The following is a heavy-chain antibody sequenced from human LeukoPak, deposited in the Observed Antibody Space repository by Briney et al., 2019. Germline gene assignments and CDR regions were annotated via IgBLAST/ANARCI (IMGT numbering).Heavy chain of an antibody. Sequence: SQTLSLTCAISGDSVSTNSATWTWLRQSPSRGLEWLGRTYYRSKWSNDYAVSMKSRITINPDTSKNQFSLQLNSVTPEDTAVYYCARLVGASWFDSWGQETLVTVSS. D-gene: IGHD1-26*01. V-gene: IGHV6-1*01. CDR2: TYYRSKWSN. J-gene: IGHJ5*01. CDR1: GDSVSTNSAT. CDR3: ARLVGASWFDS.